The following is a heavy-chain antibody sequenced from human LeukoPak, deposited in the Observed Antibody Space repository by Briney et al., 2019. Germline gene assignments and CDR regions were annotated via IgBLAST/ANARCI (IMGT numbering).Heavy chain of an antibody. D-gene: IGHD3-3*01. CDR1: GFTFSSYN. Sequence: SGGSLRLSCAASGFTFSSYNMHWVRQTPGKGLKWVALISSDGSNQYYADSVRGRFTISRDNAKNSLYLQMYSLRAEDTAVYYCARGIDEWLYLNYWGQGALVTVSS. V-gene: IGHV3-30*03. J-gene: IGHJ4*02. CDR3: ARGIDEWLYLNY. CDR2: ISSDGSNQ.